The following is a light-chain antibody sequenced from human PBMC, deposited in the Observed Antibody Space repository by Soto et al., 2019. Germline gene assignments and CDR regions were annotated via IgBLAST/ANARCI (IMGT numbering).Light chain of an antibody. Sequence: QSVLTQPPSASGTPGQRVTISCSGSRSNIGSNYVYWYQQLPGTAPKLLIHRNNQRPSGVPDRFSGSKSGTAASLAISGLRSEDEADYYCAAWDDSLSGYVVFGGGTKLTVL. CDR3: AAWDDSLSGYVV. V-gene: IGLV1-47*01. J-gene: IGLJ2*01. CDR2: RNN. CDR1: RSNIGSNY.